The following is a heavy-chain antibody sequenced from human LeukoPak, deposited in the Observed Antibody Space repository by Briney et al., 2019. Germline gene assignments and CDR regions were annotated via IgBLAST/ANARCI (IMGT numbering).Heavy chain of an antibody. J-gene: IGHJ4*02. CDR3: ARERDDYYFDF. CDR1: GFTFSGYE. CDR2: IRRSGTII. Sequence: GGSQRLSCAASGFTFSGYEMNWVRQAPGEGREWVSYIRRSGTIISCADSVKGRFTISRDNAKNSLYLQMNCLRAEDTAVYYCARERDDYYFDFWGKGTVVTVSS. D-gene: IGHD3-3*01. V-gene: IGHV3-48*03.